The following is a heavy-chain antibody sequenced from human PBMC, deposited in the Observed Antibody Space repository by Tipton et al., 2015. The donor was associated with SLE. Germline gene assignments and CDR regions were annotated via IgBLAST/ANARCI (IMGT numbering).Heavy chain of an antibody. D-gene: IGHD2-21*01. CDR3: ARVSSSTRYSFPFDF. CDR2: IYHSGTT. V-gene: IGHV4-38-2*02. J-gene: IGHJ4*02. CDR1: GFSVTSGYY. Sequence: TLSLTCSVSGFSVTSGYYWGWIRQPPGKGLEWIGTIYHSGTTYYSSSLKSRVTMSVDTSKNQLSLNLRSLTAADTAVYYCARVSSSTRYSFPFDFWGQGTLVTVSS.